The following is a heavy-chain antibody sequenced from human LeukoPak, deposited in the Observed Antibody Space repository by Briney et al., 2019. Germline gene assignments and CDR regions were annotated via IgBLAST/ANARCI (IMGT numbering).Heavy chain of an antibody. V-gene: IGHV3-23*01. J-gene: IGHJ4*02. CDR3: AKDPRGVGYCSSTSCYDNFDY. CDR1: GFTFSSYA. Sequence: GGSLRLSCAASGFTFSSYAMSWVRQAPGKGLEWVSAVSGSGGSTYYADSVKGRFTISRDNSKNTLYLQMNSLRAEDTAVYYCAKDPRGVGYCSSTSCYDNFDYWGQGTLVTVSS. D-gene: IGHD2-2*03. CDR2: VSGSGGST.